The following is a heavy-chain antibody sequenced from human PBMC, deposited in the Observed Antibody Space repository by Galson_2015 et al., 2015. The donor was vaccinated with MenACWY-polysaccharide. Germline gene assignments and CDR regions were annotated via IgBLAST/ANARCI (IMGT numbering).Heavy chain of an antibody. CDR2: IYRADEK. D-gene: IGHD2-8*01. CDR3: AHSRYSTNGVYYRGIADY. J-gene: IGHJ4*02. V-gene: IGHV2-5*02. CDR1: GFSLSTAEVG. Sequence: PALGTPTQPLTLTCTLSGFSLSTAEVGVGCIRQSPGNAQEWLADIYRADEKRYSPSLKTRLTITKDTSRSQVVLTMTNMDPVDTGTYYCAHSRYSTNGVYYRGIADYWGQGTLVTVSS.